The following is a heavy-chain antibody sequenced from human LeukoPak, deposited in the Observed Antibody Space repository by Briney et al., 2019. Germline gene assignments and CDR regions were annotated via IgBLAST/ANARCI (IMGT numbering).Heavy chain of an antibody. CDR2: IYPGDSDT. Sequence: GESLKISCKGSGYSFTTNWIAWVRQMPGKGLEWMGIIYPGDSDTRYSPSFQGQVTISADKSISTAYLQWSSLKASDTAMYYCATTTEEVYFDYWGQGTLVTVSS. J-gene: IGHJ4*02. V-gene: IGHV5-51*01. D-gene: IGHD4-17*01. CDR3: ATTTEEVYFDY. CDR1: GYSFTTNW.